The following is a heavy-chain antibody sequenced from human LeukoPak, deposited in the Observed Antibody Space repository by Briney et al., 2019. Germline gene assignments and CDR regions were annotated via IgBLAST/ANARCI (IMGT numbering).Heavy chain of an antibody. D-gene: IGHD3-9*01. Sequence: ASVTVSFTASGYTFTSYYMHWVRQAPGQGLEWMGIINPSGGSTSYAQKFQGRVTMTRDMSTSTVYMELSSLRSEDTAVYYCARVGAFDWDYYYYYMDVWGKGTTVTVSS. CDR2: INPSGGST. J-gene: IGHJ6*03. CDR1: GYTFTSYY. V-gene: IGHV1-46*01. CDR3: ARVGAFDWDYYYYYMDV.